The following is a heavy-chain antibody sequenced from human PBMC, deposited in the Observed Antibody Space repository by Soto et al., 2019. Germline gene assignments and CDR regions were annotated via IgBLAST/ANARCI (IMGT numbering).Heavy chain of an antibody. CDR2: IWYDGSNK. V-gene: IGHV3-33*01. D-gene: IGHD6-19*01. CDR3: AREGSGSFFFDY. J-gene: IGHJ4*02. CDR1: GFTFSSYG. Sequence: QVQLVESGGGVVQPGRSLRLSCAASGFTFSSYGMHWVRQAPGKGLEWVADIWYDGSNKYYADSVKGRFTISRDNSKNTLYLQMNSLRAEDTAVYYCAREGSGSFFFDYWGQGTLVTVSS.